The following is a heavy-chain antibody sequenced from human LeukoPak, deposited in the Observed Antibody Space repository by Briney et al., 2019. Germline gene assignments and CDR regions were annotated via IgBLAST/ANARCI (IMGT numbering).Heavy chain of an antibody. D-gene: IGHD3-10*01. CDR3: AKQGPYGSGSYSSCDY. V-gene: IGHV3-23*01. CDR2: ISGSGGST. J-gene: IGHJ4*02. Sequence: GGSLRLSCEASGFTFNNYAMTWVRQAPGRGLEWVSIISGSGGSTYYADSVKGRFTISRDNSKNTVYLQMNSLRAEDTAVYYCAKQGPYGSGSYSSCDYWGQGTLVTVFS. CDR1: GFTFNNYA.